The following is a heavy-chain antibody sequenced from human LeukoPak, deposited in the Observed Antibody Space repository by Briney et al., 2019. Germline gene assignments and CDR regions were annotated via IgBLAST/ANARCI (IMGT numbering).Heavy chain of an antibody. D-gene: IGHD3-16*01. CDR3: ARGQRGGPSGNLGGLFASYYTYYYMDV. CDR1: GYTFTMYY. Sequence: VASVKVSCKASGYTFTMYYIHWVRQAPGQGLEWMGMINPSDGATTYAQRFQGRVTMTRDMSTTTVYMDLRSLRSDDTAVYFCARGQRGGPSGNLGGLFASYYTYYYMDVWGRGTTVTVSS. CDR2: INPSDGAT. J-gene: IGHJ6*03. V-gene: IGHV1-46*01.